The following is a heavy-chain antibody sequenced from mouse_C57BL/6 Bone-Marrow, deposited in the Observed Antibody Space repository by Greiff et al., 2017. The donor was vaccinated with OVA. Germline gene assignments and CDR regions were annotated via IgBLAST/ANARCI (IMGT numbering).Heavy chain of an antibody. D-gene: IGHD1-1*01. Sequence: QVQLLQPGAELVKPGASVKLSCKASGYTFTSYWMHWVKQRPGQGLEWIGMIHPNSGSTNYNEKFKSKATLTVDKSSSTAYMQLSSLTSEDSAVYYCARGVIDEDAMDYWGQGTSVTVSS. CDR1: GYTFTSYW. CDR3: ARGVIDEDAMDY. CDR2: IHPNSGST. V-gene: IGHV1-64*01. J-gene: IGHJ4*01.